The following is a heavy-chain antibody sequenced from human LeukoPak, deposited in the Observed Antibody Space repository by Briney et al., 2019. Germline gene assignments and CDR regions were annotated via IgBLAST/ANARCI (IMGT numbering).Heavy chain of an antibody. CDR3: ARDWHSSDWHEGLDY. CDR2: ISAYSGNT. D-gene: IGHD6-25*01. V-gene: IGHV1-18*01. Sequence: ASVKVSCKASGYTFSNYGITWLRQAPGHGLEWMGWISAYSGNTNSAHKLLGRLTMTTDTSTNTAYMELRSLNSDDTAVYYCARDWHSSDWHEGLDYWGQGTLVTVSS. J-gene: IGHJ4*02. CDR1: GYTFSNYG.